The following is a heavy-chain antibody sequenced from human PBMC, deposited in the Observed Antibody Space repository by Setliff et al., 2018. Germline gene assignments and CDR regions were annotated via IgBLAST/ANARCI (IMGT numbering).Heavy chain of an antibody. CDR1: GGSISSGTYY. D-gene: IGHD3-3*01. Sequence: SETLSLTCTVSGGSISSGTYYWSWIRQPAGKGLEWIGRIFTSGSTSHNPSLKSRVTISVDTSKNQFSLNLSSVTAADTAVYYCARAFTYYNFWSGYGYGMDVWGQGTTVTVSS. J-gene: IGHJ6*02. CDR3: ARAFTYYNFWSGYGYGMDV. V-gene: IGHV4-61*02. CDR2: IFTSGST.